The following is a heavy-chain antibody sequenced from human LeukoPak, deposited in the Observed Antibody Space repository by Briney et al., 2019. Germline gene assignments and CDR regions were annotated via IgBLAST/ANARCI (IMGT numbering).Heavy chain of an antibody. Sequence: PSETLSLTCTVSGGSIGTYYWSWIRQPAGKGLEWIGRIYTGGSTNYNPSLKSRVTMSIETSKNQFSLRVSSVTAADTAVYYCARAPTAYCLSTTCQPYFDYWGQGTLVTVSS. J-gene: IGHJ4*02. CDR2: IYTGGST. D-gene: IGHD2-2*01. CDR3: ARAPTAYCLSTTCQPYFDY. V-gene: IGHV4-4*07. CDR1: GGSIGTYY.